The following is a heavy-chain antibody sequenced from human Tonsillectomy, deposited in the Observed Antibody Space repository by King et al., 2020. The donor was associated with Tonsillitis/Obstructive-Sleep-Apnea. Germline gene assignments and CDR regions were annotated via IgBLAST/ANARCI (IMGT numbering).Heavy chain of an antibody. J-gene: IGHJ4*02. CDR2: ISGSWGST. V-gene: IGHV3-23*04. CDR1: GFTSSSYA. CDR3: ASTPPKGSNRYYFDY. D-gene: IGHD3-16*02. Sequence: QLVQSGGGLGQPGGSLRLSCAVSGFTSSSYAMSWVRQAPGKGLEWDSSISGSWGSTFYADTVKCRFTISRDNSKNTLSRQMNSLRPEDTAVYYCASTPPKGSNRYYFDYWGQGTLVTVSS.